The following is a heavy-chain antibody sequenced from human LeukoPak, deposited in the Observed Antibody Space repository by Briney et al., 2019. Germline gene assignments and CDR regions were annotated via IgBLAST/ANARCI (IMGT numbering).Heavy chain of an antibody. D-gene: IGHD4-17*01. CDR1: GASISSYF. Sequence: SETLSLTCTVSGASISSYFWSWIRQPAGKGLEWIGRIYTRGSSNYNPSLKSRVTMSVDRSTNEFSLTVRSVTAADTALYYCARGLPSYGDYVDYYFYMDVWGKGTTVTVSS. J-gene: IGHJ6*03. CDR3: ARGLPSYGDYVDYYFYMDV. CDR2: IYTRGSS. V-gene: IGHV4-4*07.